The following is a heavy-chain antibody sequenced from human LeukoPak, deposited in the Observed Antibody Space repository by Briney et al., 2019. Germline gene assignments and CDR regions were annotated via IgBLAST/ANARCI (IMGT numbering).Heavy chain of an antibody. CDR1: GGSNNSTNLY. CDR2: MYYSGST. Sequence: SETLSLTCTVSGGSNNSTNLYWGWLRQPPGRGVEGVGTMYYSGSTYYNPSLKSRVTISVDTSKNQFSLKLSSVTAADTAIYYCARQVTSSRRTPFDYWGQGTLVTVSS. CDR3: ARQVTSSRRTPFDY. J-gene: IGHJ4*02. V-gene: IGHV4-39*01. D-gene: IGHD6-13*01.